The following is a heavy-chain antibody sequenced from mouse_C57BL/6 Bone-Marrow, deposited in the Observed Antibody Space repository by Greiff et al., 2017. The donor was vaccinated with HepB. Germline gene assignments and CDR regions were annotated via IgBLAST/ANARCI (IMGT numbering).Heavy chain of an antibody. D-gene: IGHD1-1*01. CDR2: IRLKSDNYAT. CDR1: GFNFSNYW. J-gene: IGHJ1*03. V-gene: IGHV6-3*01. Sequence: DVMLVESGGGLVQPGGSMKLSCVASGFNFSNYWMNWVRQSPEKGLEWVAQIRLKSDNYATHYAESVKGRFTISRDDSKSSVYLQMNNLRAEDTGIYYCTQAVQYGHWYVDVLFTGTTVTVSS. CDR3: TQAVQYGHWYVDV.